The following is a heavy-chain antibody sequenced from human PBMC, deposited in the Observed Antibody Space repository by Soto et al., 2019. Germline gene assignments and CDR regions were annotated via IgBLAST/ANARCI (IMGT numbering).Heavy chain of an antibody. Sequence: EVQLVESGGGLVQPGGSLRLSCAASGFTFSSYWVHWVRQAPGKGLVWVSRINSVGSSTNYADSVKGRFTISRDNAKNTSYLQMNSLSAEDTAVYNCACWMGGAFEIWGQGTMVTVS. V-gene: IGHV3-74*01. J-gene: IGHJ3*02. CDR3: ACWMGGAFEI. D-gene: IGHD3-16*01. CDR1: GFTFSSYW. CDR2: INSVGSST.